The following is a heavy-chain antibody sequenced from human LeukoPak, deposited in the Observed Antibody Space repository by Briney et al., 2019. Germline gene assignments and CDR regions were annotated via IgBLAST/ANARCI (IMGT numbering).Heavy chain of an antibody. Sequence: ASVKVSCKASGYTFTGYYMHWVRQAPGQGPEWMGWINPNSGGTNYEQKFQGRVTMTRDTSISTAYMELSRLRSDDTAVYYCARDLYDYVWGNYRSSSLDYWGQGALVTVSS. D-gene: IGHD3-16*02. V-gene: IGHV1-2*02. CDR2: INPNSGGT. CDR1: GYTFTGYY. J-gene: IGHJ4*02. CDR3: ARDLYDYVWGNYRSSSLDY.